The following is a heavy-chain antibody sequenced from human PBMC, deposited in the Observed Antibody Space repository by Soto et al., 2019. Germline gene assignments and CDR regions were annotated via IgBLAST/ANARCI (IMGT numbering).Heavy chain of an antibody. CDR3: ARGDVDTAMVLDY. Sequence: QVQLVESGGGVVQPGRSLRLSCAASGFTFSSYGMHWVRQAPGKGPEWVAVIWYDGSNKYYADSVKGRFTISRDNSENTLYLQMNSLRAEDTAVYYCARGDVDTAMVLDYSGQGTLVTVSS. D-gene: IGHD5-18*01. CDR1: GFTFSSYG. V-gene: IGHV3-33*01. J-gene: IGHJ4*02. CDR2: IWYDGSNK.